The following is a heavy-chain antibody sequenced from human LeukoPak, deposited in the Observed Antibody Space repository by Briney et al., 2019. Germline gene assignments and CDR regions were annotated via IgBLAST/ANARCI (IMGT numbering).Heavy chain of an antibody. V-gene: IGHV1-18*01. CDR3: ARDGTSTDDY. CDR2: ISGNNDNP. D-gene: IGHD2-2*01. Sequence: ASVKVSCKTSGYTFSNFGINWVRQAPGQGLEWMGWISGNNDNPNYGQKFQGRFAVTADSSTTTAYMELRNLTFDDTAVYYCARDGTSTDDYWGQGTLVTVSS. J-gene: IGHJ4*02. CDR1: GYTFSNFG.